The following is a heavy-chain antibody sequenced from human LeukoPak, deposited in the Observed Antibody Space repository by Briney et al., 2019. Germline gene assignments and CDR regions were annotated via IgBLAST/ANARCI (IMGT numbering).Heavy chain of an antibody. CDR2: VSESGVTT. D-gene: IGHD6-6*01. V-gene: IGHV3-23*01. Sequence: GGSLRLSCAASGFTFSSYAMNWVRQALGKGPEWVAAVSESGVTTYYADSVKGRFAISRDNSKNKVYLQMSSLRDDDTAVYYCATRYSSFRGTVWFVFDYWGQGTLVTVSS. J-gene: IGHJ4*02. CDR1: GFTFSSYA. CDR3: ATRYSSFRGTVWFVFDY.